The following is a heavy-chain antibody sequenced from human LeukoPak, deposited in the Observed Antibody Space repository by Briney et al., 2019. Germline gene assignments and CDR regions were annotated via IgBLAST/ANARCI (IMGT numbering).Heavy chain of an antibody. CDR3: ARAAAPGTLYYFDY. CDR1: GFTVSSNY. Sequence: GGSLRLSCAASGFTVSSNYMNWVRQAPGKGLEWVSVIYSGGTTYYADSVKGRFTISRDNSKNTLYLQMNSLRGEDTAVYYCARAAAPGTLYYFDYWGQGTLVTVSS. J-gene: IGHJ4*02. D-gene: IGHD6-13*01. CDR2: IYSGGTT. V-gene: IGHV3-66*02.